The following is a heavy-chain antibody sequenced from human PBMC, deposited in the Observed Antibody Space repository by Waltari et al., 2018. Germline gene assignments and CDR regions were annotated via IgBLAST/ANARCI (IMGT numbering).Heavy chain of an antibody. CDR2: INSYCSSP. J-gene: IGHJ2*01. D-gene: IGHD4-17*01. V-gene: IGHV3-74*01. Sequence: EVQLVESGGGLVQPGGSLRISCAAFGFTYSLYWIHRGRQVPGQGLVWVSRINSYCSSPGYADSVKCRFTIYNDYAHNTVYLQMNSLRGADTAIYYCARGARRPTVTTGWWYFDLWGRGTLVTVSS. CDR3: ARGARRPTVTTGWWYFDL. CDR1: GFTYSLYW.